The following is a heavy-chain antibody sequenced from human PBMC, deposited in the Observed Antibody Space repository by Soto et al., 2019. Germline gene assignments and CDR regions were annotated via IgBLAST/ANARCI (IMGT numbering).Heavy chain of an antibody. CDR2: INSDGSTT. CDR3: ARASTAINPQWYCDI. CDR1: AFTFSSYW. Sequence: EVQLVETGGGLVQPGGSLRLSCAASAFTFSSYWMHWVRQAPGQGLVWVSRINSDGSTTSYADSVKGRFTISRDNAKNTLYLQMNSLPAADTAVYYCARASTAINPQWYCDIWGRGTLVTVST. J-gene: IGHJ2*01. D-gene: IGHD1-26*01. V-gene: IGHV3-74*01.